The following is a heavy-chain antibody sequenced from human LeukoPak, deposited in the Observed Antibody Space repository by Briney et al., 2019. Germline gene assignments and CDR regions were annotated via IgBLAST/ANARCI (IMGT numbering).Heavy chain of an antibody. CDR1: GGSISSYY. Sequence: SETLSLTCTVSGGSISSYYWSWIRQHPGKGLEWIGYIYATGSINYNPSLKSRVTISVDTSKNQFSLNLRSVTAADTAVYYCARHGSVRSPLGPWGQGTLVTVSS. J-gene: IGHJ5*02. CDR3: ARHGSVRSPLGP. D-gene: IGHD3-10*01. V-gene: IGHV4-4*09. CDR2: IYATGSI.